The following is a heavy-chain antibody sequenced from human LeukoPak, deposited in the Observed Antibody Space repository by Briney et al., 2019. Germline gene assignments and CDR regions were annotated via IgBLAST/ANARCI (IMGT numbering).Heavy chain of an antibody. CDR3: ARGRLNHYYGSGSIFDY. D-gene: IGHD3-10*01. Sequence: SETLSLTCAVYGGSFGGYYWSWIRQPPGKGLEWIGEINHSGSTNYNPSLKSRVTISVDTSKNQFSLKLSSVTAADTAVYCCARGRLNHYYGSGSIFDYWGQGTLVTVSS. V-gene: IGHV4-34*01. CDR2: INHSGST. CDR1: GGSFGGYY. J-gene: IGHJ4*02.